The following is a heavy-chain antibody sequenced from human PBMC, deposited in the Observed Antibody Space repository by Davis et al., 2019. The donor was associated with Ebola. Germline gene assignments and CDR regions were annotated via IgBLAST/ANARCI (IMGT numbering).Heavy chain of an antibody. CDR3: ARGLVVVAATPVSLNYYYYGMDV. J-gene: IGHJ6*02. Sequence: SETLSLTCTVSGGSISSYYWSWIRQPPGKGLEWIGYIYYSGSTNYNPSLKSRVTISVDTSKNQFSLKLSTVTAADTAVYYCARGLVVVAATPVSLNYYYYGMDVWGQGTTVTVSS. CDR1: GGSISSYY. D-gene: IGHD2-15*01. V-gene: IGHV4-59*01. CDR2: IYYSGST.